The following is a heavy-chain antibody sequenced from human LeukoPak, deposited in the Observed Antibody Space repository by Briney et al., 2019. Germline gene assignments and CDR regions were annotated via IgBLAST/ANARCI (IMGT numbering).Heavy chain of an antibody. CDR1: GGSISSGGYY. V-gene: IGHV4-30-2*01. J-gene: IGHJ4*02. CDR2: IYHSGST. Sequence: SETLSLTCTVSGGSISSGGYYWSWIRQPPGKGLEWIGYIYHSGSTYYNPSLKSRVTISVDRSKNQFSLKLSSVTAADTAVYYCAREIKGDIVVVSKDWGQGTLVTVSS. D-gene: IGHD2-2*01. CDR3: AREIKGDIVVVSKD.